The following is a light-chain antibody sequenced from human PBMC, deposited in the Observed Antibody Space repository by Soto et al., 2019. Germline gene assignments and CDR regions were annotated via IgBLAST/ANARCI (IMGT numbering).Light chain of an antibody. CDR1: QSVSSN. CDR3: QQYSNWPPET. Sequence: EIVMTQSPATLSVSPGERATLSCRARQSVSSNLAWYQQKPGQAPRLLIYGASTRAPGIPARFSGSGSGTEFTLTISSLESEDFAVYYCQQYSNWPPETFGQGTKVEIK. J-gene: IGKJ1*01. CDR2: GAS. V-gene: IGKV3-15*01.